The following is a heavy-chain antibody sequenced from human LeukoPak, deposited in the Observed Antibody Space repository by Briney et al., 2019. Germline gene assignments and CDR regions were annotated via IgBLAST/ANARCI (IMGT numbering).Heavy chain of an antibody. CDR2: IYYSGST. CDR3: ARKYSSGWWFDY. D-gene: IGHD6-19*01. J-gene: IGHJ4*02. V-gene: IGHV4-59*01. CDR1: GGSISSYY. Sequence: SETLSLTCTVSGGSISSYYWSWIRQPPGKGLEWIGYIYYSGSTNYNPSLKSRVTISVDTSKNQFSLKLSSVTAADTAVYYCARKYSSGWWFDYWGQGTPVTVSS.